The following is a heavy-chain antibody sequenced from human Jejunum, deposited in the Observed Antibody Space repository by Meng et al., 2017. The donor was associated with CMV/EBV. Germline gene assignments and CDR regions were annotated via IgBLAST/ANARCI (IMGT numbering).Heavy chain of an antibody. Sequence: LKISCSASGFNVSSHSMSWVCQAPGKGLKWVASITGSGGNTYYADSVKGRFTISRDNSKNTLYLQMNSLRADDTAVYYCARLSDSWGQGTRVTVSS. J-gene: IGHJ4*02. CDR2: ITGSGGNT. CDR3: ARLSDS. D-gene: IGHD2-15*01. V-gene: IGHV3-23*01. CDR1: GFNVSSHS.